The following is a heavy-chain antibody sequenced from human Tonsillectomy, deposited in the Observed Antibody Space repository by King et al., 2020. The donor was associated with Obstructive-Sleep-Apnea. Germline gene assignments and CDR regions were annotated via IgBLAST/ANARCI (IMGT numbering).Heavy chain of an antibody. D-gene: IGHD6-19*01. Sequence: DVQLVESGGGLVQPGGSLRLSCAVSGFTVSSNNMNWVRQAPWKGLEWVSVIYSGGSTYYADSVKGRFTISRDNSKNTLYLQMNSLRAEDTAVYYCARVWQQWKSEFDYWGQGTLVTVSS. V-gene: IGHV3-66*01. CDR2: IYSGGST. J-gene: IGHJ4*02. CDR3: ARVWQQWKSEFDY. CDR1: GFTVSSNN.